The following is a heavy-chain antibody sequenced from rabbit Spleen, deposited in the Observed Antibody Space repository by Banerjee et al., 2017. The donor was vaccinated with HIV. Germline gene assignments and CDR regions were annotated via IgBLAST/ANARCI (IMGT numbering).Heavy chain of an antibody. CDR3: ARDSGRMANL. CDR1: GFSFSSSYW. CDR2: IYTGSSGST. J-gene: IGHJ4*01. V-gene: IGHV1S45*01. D-gene: IGHD1-1*01. Sequence: QEQLEESGGDLVKPEGSLTLTCTASGFSFSSSYWMCWVRQAPGKGLEWIACIYTGSSGSTTYASWAKGRFAISKASSTTVTLQMTSLTGADTATYFCARDSGRMANLCGPGTLVTVS.